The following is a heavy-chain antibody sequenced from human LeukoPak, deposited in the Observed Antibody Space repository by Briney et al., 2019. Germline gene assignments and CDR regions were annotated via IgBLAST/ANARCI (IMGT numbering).Heavy chain of an antibody. D-gene: IGHD3-3*01. Sequence: PGGPLRLSCAASGFTFSSYSMTWVRQAPGEGLEWVSSISSSGSFIYYAESVKGRFTISRDNAKKSLFLQMDTLRAEDTAVYYCARDLSTTIFEQGAFDIWGQGTMVTVSS. CDR2: ISSSGSFI. CDR3: ARDLSTTIFEQGAFDI. J-gene: IGHJ3*02. CDR1: GFTFSSYS. V-gene: IGHV3-21*01.